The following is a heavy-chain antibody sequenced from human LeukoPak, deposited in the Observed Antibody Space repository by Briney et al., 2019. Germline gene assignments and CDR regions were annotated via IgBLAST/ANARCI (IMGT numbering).Heavy chain of an antibody. CDR3: ARLLLPATMGAFDI. CDR2: INLSGNI. D-gene: IGHD2-2*01. J-gene: IGHJ3*02. V-gene: IGHV4-61*02. CDR1: GGAISSGSYY. Sequence: SEILSLTCSVSGGAISSGSYYWSWIRQPAGKGLQWIGRINLSGNINYNPSLRSRVTMSVDTSKNQFSLKLTSMTAADTAVYYCARLLLPATMGAFDIWGQGTMVTVSS.